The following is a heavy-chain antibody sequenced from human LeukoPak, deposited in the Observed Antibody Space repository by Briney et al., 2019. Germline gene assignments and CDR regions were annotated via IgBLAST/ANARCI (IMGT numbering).Heavy chain of an antibody. CDR3: ARGGKAAAKD. CDR2: IYTSGST. V-gene: IGHV4-61*02. D-gene: IGHD6-13*01. J-gene: IGHJ4*02. CDR1: GGSISSGSYY. Sequence: SETLSLTCTVSGGSISSGSYYWSWIRQPAGKGLEWIGRIYTSGSTNYNPSLKSRVTISVDTSKNQFSLKLSSVTAADTAAYYCARGGKAAAKDWGQGTLVTVSS.